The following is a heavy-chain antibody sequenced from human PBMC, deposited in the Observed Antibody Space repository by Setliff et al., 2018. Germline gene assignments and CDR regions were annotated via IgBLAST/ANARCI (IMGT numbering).Heavy chain of an antibody. CDR3: ARSPSSGWSDYYYYYMDV. Sequence: SETLSLTCTVSGGSVNSGYDNWNWLRQPAGKGLEWIGHINRRGSTNFSPSLKSRVTISVDTSKNQFSLKLSSVTAADTAVYYCARSPSSGWSDYYYYYMDVWGKGTTVTVSS. CDR1: GGSVNSGYDN. V-gene: IGHV4-61*10. D-gene: IGHD6-19*01. CDR2: INRRGST. J-gene: IGHJ6*03.